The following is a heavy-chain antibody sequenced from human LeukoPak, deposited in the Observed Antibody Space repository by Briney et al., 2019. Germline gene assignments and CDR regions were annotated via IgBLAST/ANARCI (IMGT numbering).Heavy chain of an antibody. Sequence: PGRSLRLSCAASGFTFSSYGMHWVRQAPGKGLEWVAVISYDGSNKYYADSVKGRFTISRGNSKNTLYLQMNSLRAEDTAVYYCVSLAARPDYFDYWGQGTLVTVSS. CDR1: GFTFSSYG. D-gene: IGHD6-6*01. CDR2: ISYDGSNK. V-gene: IGHV3-30*03. J-gene: IGHJ4*02. CDR3: VSLAARPDYFDY.